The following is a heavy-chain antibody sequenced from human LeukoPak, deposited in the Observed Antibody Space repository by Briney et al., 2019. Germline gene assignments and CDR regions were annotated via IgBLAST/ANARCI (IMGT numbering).Heavy chain of an antibody. CDR1: GFAFSAYG. CDR3: AKGLNSGWYGQSFDL. Sequence: GGSLRLSCAASGFAFSAYGMHWVRQAPGKGLEWVAVLSYDGTNGYYAGSVKGRLTISRDNSKNTLGLQMNSLRAEDTAVYYCAKGLNSGWYGQSFDLWGQGTLVTVPS. D-gene: IGHD6-19*01. CDR2: LSYDGTNG. V-gene: IGHV3-30*18. J-gene: IGHJ4*02.